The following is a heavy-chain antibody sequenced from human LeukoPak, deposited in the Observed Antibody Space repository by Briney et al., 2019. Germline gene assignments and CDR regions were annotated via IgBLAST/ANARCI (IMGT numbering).Heavy chain of an antibody. Sequence: SETLSLTCTVSGGSITMGDYYWAWIRQPPGKGLEWIGYIYYSGTTYYNPSLKSRLSISVDTSKNQFSLKLSSLTAADTAVYYCASISYNWRTHEYWGQGILVTVSS. CDR3: ASISYNWRTHEY. CDR1: GGSITMGDYY. J-gene: IGHJ4*02. V-gene: IGHV4-30-4*08. D-gene: IGHD1-1*01. CDR2: IYYSGTT.